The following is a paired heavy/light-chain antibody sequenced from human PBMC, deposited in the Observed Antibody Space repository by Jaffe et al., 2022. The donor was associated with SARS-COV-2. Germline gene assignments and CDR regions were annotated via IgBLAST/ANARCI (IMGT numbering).Heavy chain of an antibody. V-gene: IGHV5-51*01. CDR2: IYPSDSDT. Sequence: EVQLVQSGAEVKKAGESLKISCQVSGYSFTSYWIGWVRHMPGKGLEWMGIIYPSDSDTRYSPSFQGQVIISADKSISTTYLQWSNLKASDTAIYYCARPITLVRGVPSGWFDPWGRGTLVTVSS. D-gene: IGHD3-10*01. CDR3: ARPITLVRGVPSGWFDP. J-gene: IGHJ5*02. CDR1: GYSFTSYW.
Light chain of an antibody. Sequence: QSALTQPRSVSGSPGQSVTISCTGTSSDVGGYNYVSWYQQHPDKAPKVMIYDVNKRPSGVPDRFSGSKSGNTASLTISGLQAEDEAGYYCCSYAGSNTVFGGGTQLTVL. V-gene: IGLV2-11*01. CDR2: DVN. CDR3: CSYAGSNTV. CDR1: SSDVGGYNY. J-gene: IGLJ2*01.